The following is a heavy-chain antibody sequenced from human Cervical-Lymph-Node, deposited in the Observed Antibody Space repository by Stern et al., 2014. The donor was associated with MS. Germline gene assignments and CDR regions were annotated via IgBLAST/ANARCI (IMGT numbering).Heavy chain of an antibody. Sequence: VQLVESGAEVKKPGSSVKVSCKASGGTFSSYAIRWVRQAPGQGLEWMGGIFPIFGTANYAQKCQGRVTITADESTSTAFMELSSLGSEDTALYYGGPVVAAPRSFGHWGQGTLVTVSS. D-gene: IGHD2-15*01. V-gene: IGHV1-69*01. CDR2: IFPIFGTA. J-gene: IGHJ1*01. CDR1: GGTFSSYA. CDR3: GPVVAAPRSFGH.